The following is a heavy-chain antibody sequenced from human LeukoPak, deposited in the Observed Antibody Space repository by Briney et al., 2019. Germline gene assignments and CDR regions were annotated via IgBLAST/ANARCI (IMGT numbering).Heavy chain of an antibody. CDR2: IKGDGSEV. CDR3: ARGGDSRAVLHY. V-gene: IGHV3-7*04. J-gene: IGHJ4*02. D-gene: IGHD5-12*01. Sequence: GGSLRLSCVASGFSFSSHWMNWVRRAPGKGLEWVATIKGDGSEVQYADSVKGRFTISRDNAKESLYVQMNSLRAEDTAVYFCARGGDSRAVLHYWGLGTLVTVSS. CDR1: GFSFSSHW.